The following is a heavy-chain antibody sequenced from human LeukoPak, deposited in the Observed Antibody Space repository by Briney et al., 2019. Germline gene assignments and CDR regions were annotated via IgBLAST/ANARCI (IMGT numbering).Heavy chain of an antibody. J-gene: IGHJ5*02. V-gene: IGHV3-74*01. D-gene: IGHD5-24*01. CDR3: ARGRDGYIPYNWFNP. CDR1: GFTFSSYW. CDR2: INNDGSRA. Sequence: PGGSLRLSCAASGFTFSSYWMHWVRQAPGKGLVWVSRINNDGSRASYADSVKGRFTISRDNAKNTLYPQMNSLRAEHTAVYYCARGRDGYIPYNWFNPWGEGTLVTVSS.